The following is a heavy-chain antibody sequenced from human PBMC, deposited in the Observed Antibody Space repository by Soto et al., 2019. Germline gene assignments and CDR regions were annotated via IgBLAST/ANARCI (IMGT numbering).Heavy chain of an antibody. D-gene: IGHD3-22*01. Sequence: QVQLVESGGGLVKPGGSLRLSCAASGFTFSDYYMSWIRQAPGKGLEWVSYISSSGSTIYYADSVKGRFTISRDNAKNXLYLQLNSLRAEDTAVYYCASLDGNSYDSSGYYYYYYGMDVWGQGTTVTVSS. CDR3: ASLDGNSYDSSGYYYYYYGMDV. CDR2: ISSSGSTI. V-gene: IGHV3-11*01. CDR1: GFTFSDYY. J-gene: IGHJ6*02.